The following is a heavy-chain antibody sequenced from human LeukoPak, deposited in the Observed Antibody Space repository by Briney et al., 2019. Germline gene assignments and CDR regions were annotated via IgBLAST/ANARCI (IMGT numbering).Heavy chain of an antibody. CDR1: GFTFSSYW. J-gene: IGHJ6*03. V-gene: IGHV3-7*03. CDR3: AKYSGYEYYYHYYMDV. D-gene: IGHD5-12*01. Sequence: PGGSLRLSCAASGFTFSSYWMSWVRQAPGKGLEWVANIKHDGSEKYYVDSVKGRFTISRDNSKNTLYLQMNSLRAEDTAVYYCAKYSGYEYYYHYYMDVWGKGTTVTISS. CDR2: IKHDGSEK.